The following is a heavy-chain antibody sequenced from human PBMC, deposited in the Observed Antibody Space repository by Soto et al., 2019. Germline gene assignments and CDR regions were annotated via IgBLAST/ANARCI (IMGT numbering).Heavy chain of an antibody. J-gene: IGHJ6*02. Sequence: QVQLVQSGAEVQKPGSSVKVSCKASGGTFSSYAISWVRQAPGQGLEWMGGIIPISGTANYAEKFQGRVTITADESTSTAYMELSSLRSEDTAVYYGARSQGSSTSLEIYYYYYYGIDVWGQGTTVTVSS. D-gene: IGHD2-2*01. CDR1: GGTFSSYA. CDR3: ARSQGSSTSLEIYYYYYYGIDV. V-gene: IGHV1-69*01. CDR2: IIPISGTA.